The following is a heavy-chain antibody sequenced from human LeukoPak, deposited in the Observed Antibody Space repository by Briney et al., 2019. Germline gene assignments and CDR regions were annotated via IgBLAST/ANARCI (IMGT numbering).Heavy chain of an antibody. CDR1: GGSISSSNW. J-gene: IGHJ4*02. CDR3: ARASGLAVAGTLDY. V-gene: IGHV4-4*02. CDR2: IYHSGST. Sequence: SGTLSLTCAVSGGSISSSNWWSWVRQPPGKGLEWIGEIYHSGSTNYNPSHKSRVTISVDKSKNQFSLKLSSVTAADTAVYYCARASGLAVAGTLDYWGQGTLVTVSS. D-gene: IGHD6-19*01.